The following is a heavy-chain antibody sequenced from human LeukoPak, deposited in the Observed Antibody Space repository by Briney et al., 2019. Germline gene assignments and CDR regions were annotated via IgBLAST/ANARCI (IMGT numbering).Heavy chain of an antibody. CDR2: ISSSSSYI. CDR3: AVDYYDSSGYLN. CDR1: GFTFSSYS. Sequence: GGSLRLSCAASGFTFSSYSMNWVRQAPGKGLEWVSSISSSSSYIYYADSVKGRFTISRDNSKNTLYLQMNSLRAEDTAVYYCAVDYYDSSGYLNWGQGTLVTVSS. J-gene: IGHJ4*02. D-gene: IGHD3-22*01. V-gene: IGHV3-21*01.